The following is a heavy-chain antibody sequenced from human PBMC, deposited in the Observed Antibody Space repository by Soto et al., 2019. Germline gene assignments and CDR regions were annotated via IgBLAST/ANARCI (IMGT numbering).Heavy chain of an antibody. CDR2: INHSGST. J-gene: IGHJ4*02. D-gene: IGHD2-15*01. CDR1: GGSFSGYY. Sequence: SETLSLTCAVYGGSFSGYYWSWIRQPPGKGLEWIGEINHSGSTNYNPSLKSRVTISVDTSKNQFSLKLSSVTAADTAVYYCASGPKYRLGPFSKGYCSGGSCYRAPNFDYWGQGTLVTVSS. CDR3: ASGPKYRLGPFSKGYCSGGSCYRAPNFDY. V-gene: IGHV4-34*01.